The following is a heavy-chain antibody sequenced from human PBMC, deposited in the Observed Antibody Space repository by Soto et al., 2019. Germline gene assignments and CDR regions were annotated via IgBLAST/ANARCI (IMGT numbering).Heavy chain of an antibody. J-gene: IGHJ5*02. D-gene: IGHD3-3*01. V-gene: IGHV3-23*01. CDR3: AKANDFWSGYFPYNWFDP. CDR2: ISGSGGST. CDR1: GFTFSSYA. Sequence: GSLRLSCAASGFTFSSYAMSWVRQAPGKGLEWVSAISGSGGSTYYADSVKGRFTISRDNSKNTLCLQMNSLRAEDTAVYYCAKANDFWSGYFPYNWFDPWGQGTLVTVSS.